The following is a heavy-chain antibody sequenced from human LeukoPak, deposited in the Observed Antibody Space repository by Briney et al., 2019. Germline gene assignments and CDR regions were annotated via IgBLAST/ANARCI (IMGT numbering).Heavy chain of an antibody. CDR2: MNPNSGNT. Sequence: AAVKVSCKASGYTFTSYGISWVRQATGQGLEWMGWMNPNSGNTGYAQKFQGKVTITRNTSISTAYMELSSLRSDDTAVYYCARDLDYYDSSGPYWGQGTLVTVSS. CDR3: ARDLDYYDSSGPY. CDR1: GYTFTSYG. J-gene: IGHJ4*02. D-gene: IGHD3-22*01. V-gene: IGHV1-8*03.